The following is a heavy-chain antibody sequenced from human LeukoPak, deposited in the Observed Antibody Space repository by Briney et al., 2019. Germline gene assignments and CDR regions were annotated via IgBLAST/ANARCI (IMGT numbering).Heavy chain of an antibody. D-gene: IGHD2-2*01. Sequence: SETLPLTCTVSGGSISSGSNYWTWIRQPAGKGLEWIGRIHTTGSTTYNPSLESRVTISVDTSKNRFSLKLGSVTAADTAVYYCAGWAAPGYCSSTSCPGAFDIWGQGTMVTVSS. J-gene: IGHJ3*02. CDR2: IHTTGST. CDR1: GGSISSGSNY. CDR3: AGWAAPGYCSSTSCPGAFDI. V-gene: IGHV4-61*02.